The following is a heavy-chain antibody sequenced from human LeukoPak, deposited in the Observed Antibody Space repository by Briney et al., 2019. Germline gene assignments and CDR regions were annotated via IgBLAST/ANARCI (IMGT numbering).Heavy chain of an antibody. CDR2: ISSSSSYI. D-gene: IGHD2-2*01. CDR3: ARVPAAAYYFDY. CDR1: GFTFSSYS. J-gene: IGHJ4*02. Sequence: SGGSLRLSCAASGFTFSSYSMNWVRQAPGKGLEWVSSISSSSSYIYYADSVKGRFTISRDNAKNSLYLQMNSLRAEDTALYYCARVPAAAYYFDYWGQGTLVTVSS. V-gene: IGHV3-21*01.